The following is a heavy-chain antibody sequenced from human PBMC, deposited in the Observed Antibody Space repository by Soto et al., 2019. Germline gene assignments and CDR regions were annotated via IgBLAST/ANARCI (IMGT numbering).Heavy chain of an antibody. Sequence: GGSLRLSCAASGFTFSSYGMHWVRQAPGKGLEWVAVISYDGSNKYYAGSVKGRFTIPRDNSKNTLYLQMNSLRAEDTAVYYCAKDRVVAGNYGMDVWGQGTTVTVSS. D-gene: IGHD2-15*01. CDR2: ISYDGSNK. J-gene: IGHJ6*02. V-gene: IGHV3-30*18. CDR1: GFTFSSYG. CDR3: AKDRVVAGNYGMDV.